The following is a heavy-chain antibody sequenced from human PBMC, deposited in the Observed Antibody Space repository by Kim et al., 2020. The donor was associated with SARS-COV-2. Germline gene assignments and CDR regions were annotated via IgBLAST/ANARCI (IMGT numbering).Heavy chain of an antibody. D-gene: IGHD3-10*01. CDR2: IYYSGST. J-gene: IGHJ5*02. V-gene: IGHV4-59*08. CDR3: ASLSNHYYGSGSYYNARFWFDP. CDR1: GGSISSYY. Sequence: SETLSLTCTVSGGSISSYYWSWIRQPPGKGLEWIGYIYYSGSTNYNPSLKSRVTISVDTSKNQFSLKLSSVTAADTAVYYCASLSNHYYGSGSYYNARFWFDPWGQGTLVTVSS.